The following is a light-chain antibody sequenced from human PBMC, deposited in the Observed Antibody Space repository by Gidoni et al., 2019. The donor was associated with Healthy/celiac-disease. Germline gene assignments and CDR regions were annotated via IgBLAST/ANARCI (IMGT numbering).Light chain of an antibody. J-gene: IGKJ2*04. CDR3: QQYNSYPCS. CDR2: KSS. CDR1: QSISSW. Sequence: DIQMTQSPSTLSASIGDRVTITCRASQSISSWLAWYQQKPGKAPKLLLYKSSSLESGVPSRFSVSGSGTEFTLTISSLQPDDFATYYCQQYNSYPCSFGQGTKLEIK. V-gene: IGKV1-5*03.